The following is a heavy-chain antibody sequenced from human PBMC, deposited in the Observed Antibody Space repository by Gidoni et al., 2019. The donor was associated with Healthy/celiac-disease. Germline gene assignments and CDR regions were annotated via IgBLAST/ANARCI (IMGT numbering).Heavy chain of an antibody. D-gene: IGHD4-17*01. Sequence: EVQLVESGGGLVQPGGSLRLSCSASGFTFSSYEMNWVRQAPGKGLEWVSYISSSGSTIYYADSVKGRFTISRDNAKNSLYLQMNSLRAEDTAVYYCARDLSTGYYYYGMDVWGQGTTVTVSS. V-gene: IGHV3-48*03. CDR3: ARDLSTGYYYYGMDV. J-gene: IGHJ6*02. CDR2: ISSSGSTI. CDR1: GFTFSSYE.